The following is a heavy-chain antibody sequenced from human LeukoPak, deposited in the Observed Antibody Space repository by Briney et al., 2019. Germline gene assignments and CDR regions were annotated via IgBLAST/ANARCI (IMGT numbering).Heavy chain of an antibody. V-gene: IGHV1-18*01. CDR1: GYTFTSYG. CDR3: ARAIAAAGTSPLFDP. D-gene: IGHD6-13*01. CDR2: ISAYNGNT. J-gene: IGHJ5*02. Sequence: ASVKVSCKASGYTFTSYGISWVRRAPGQGLEWMGWISAYNGNTNYAQKLQGRVTMTTDTSTSTAYMELRSLRSDDTAVYYCARAIAAAGTSPLFDPWGQGTLVTVSS.